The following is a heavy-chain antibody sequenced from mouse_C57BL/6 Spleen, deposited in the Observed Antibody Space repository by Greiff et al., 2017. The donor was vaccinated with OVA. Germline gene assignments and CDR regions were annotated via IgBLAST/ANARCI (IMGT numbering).Heavy chain of an antibody. CDR3: ARPSTVVAPYFYC. CDR1: GYTFTGYW. D-gene: IGHD1-1*01. V-gene: IGHV1-9*01. CDR2: ILPGSGST. Sequence: VQLQQSGAELMKPGASVKLSCKATGYTFTGYWIDWVKQRPGHGLEWIGEILPGSGSTNYNGKFKGKATFTADTSSNTAYIQLSSLTTEDSAIYYCARPSTVVAPYFYCWGKGTTLTVSS. J-gene: IGHJ2*01.